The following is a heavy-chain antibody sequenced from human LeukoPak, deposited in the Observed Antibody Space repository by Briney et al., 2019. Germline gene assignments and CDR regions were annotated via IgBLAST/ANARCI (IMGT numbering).Heavy chain of an antibody. J-gene: IGHJ4*02. D-gene: IGHD4-17*01. CDR1: VYSFTNYW. Sequence: GEPLKISCKGSVYSFTNYWISWVRQMPGKGLEWMGRIHMWDYYTKYSPSFEGHATISVDKSTSTAFLQWNSLKASDNAMYYCATGASKVTTYFANYWGQGNQVAVSS. CDR3: ATGASKVTTYFANY. CDR2: IHMWDYYT. V-gene: IGHV5-10-1*01.